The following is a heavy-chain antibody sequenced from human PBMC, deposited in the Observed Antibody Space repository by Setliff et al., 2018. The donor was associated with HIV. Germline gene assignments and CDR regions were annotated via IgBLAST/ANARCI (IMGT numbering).Heavy chain of an antibody. V-gene: IGHV3-30*02. CDR2: TPNDGSYK. Sequence: GGSLRLSCAASNFTFSFYGMHWVRQAPGKGLEWVAFTPNDGSYKNYADSVKGRFTISRDNSKNTLYLQMDSLRAEDTAVYYCTRVLRGAAGCLDYWGQGTLVTVSS. CDR3: TRVLRGAAGCLDY. J-gene: IGHJ4*02. D-gene: IGHD6-13*01. CDR1: NFTFSFYG.